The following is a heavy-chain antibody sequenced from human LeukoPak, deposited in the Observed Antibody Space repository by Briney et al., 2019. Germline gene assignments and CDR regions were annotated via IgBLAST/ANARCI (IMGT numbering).Heavy chain of an antibody. CDR3: ARHLSMGATMRFDF. V-gene: IGHV4-34*01. D-gene: IGHD1-26*01. J-gene: IGHJ4*02. CDR1: GGSFSGYY. Sequence: PSETLSLTCAVYGGSFSGYYWGWIRQPPGKGLECIGKITHSGSSNYNPSLKSRVTISVDTSKSQFSLKLSSVTAADTAVYYCARHLSMGATMRFDFWGQGILVTVSS. CDR2: ITHSGSS.